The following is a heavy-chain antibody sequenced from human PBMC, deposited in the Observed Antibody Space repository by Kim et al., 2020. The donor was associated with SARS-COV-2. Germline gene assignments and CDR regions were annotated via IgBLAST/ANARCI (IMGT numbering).Heavy chain of an antibody. J-gene: IGHJ6*03. CDR3: ARDGQFLEWLSPWDYYYYREV. CDR2: ISSSSSYI. Sequence: GGSLRLSCAASGFTFSSYSMNWVRQAPGKGLEWVSSISSSSSYIYYADSVKGRFTISRDNAKNSLYLQMNSLRAEDTAVYYCARDGQFLEWLSPWDYYYYREVWGKGTTVTVPS. V-gene: IGHV3-21*01. D-gene: IGHD3-3*01. CDR1: GFTFSSYS.